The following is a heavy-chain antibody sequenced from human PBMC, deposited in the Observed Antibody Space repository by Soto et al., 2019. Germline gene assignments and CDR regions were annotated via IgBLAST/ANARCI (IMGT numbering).Heavy chain of an antibody. J-gene: IGHJ3*02. Sequence: QLHLVQSGAVVKKPGASVTVSCSASGYPVTAYYMHWVRQAPGRGLEWMGGINPATGAAKYTQTFPGRVTMTRDTATGTGFMELGGLASEDTAVFFCARGGGVGVAGSAAFDMWGQGTLVTVSS. CDR3: ARGGGVGVAGSAAFDM. D-gene: IGHD3-3*01. CDR1: GYPVTAYY. V-gene: IGHV1-2*02. CDR2: INPATGAA.